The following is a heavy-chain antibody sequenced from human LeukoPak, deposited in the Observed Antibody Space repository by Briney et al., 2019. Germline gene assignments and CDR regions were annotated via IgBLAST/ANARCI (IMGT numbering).Heavy chain of an antibody. CDR2: INHSGST. J-gene: IGHJ4*02. CDR1: GGSISSGGYY. Sequence: SETLSLICTVSGGSISSGGYYWSWIRQPPGKGLEWIGEINHSGSTNYNPSLKSRVTISVDTSKNQFSLKLSSVTAADTAVYYCARDLLVGALRYWGQGTLVTVSS. D-gene: IGHD1-26*01. CDR3: ARDLLVGALRY. V-gene: IGHV4-39*07.